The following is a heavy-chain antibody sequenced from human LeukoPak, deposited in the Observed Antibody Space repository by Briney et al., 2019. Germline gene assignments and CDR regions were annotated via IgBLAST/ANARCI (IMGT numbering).Heavy chain of an antibody. V-gene: IGHV3-20*01. D-gene: IGHD3-9*01. CDR3: ARVTILRAFNI. Sequence: GGSLRLSCAASGFTFSSHGMNWVRQAPGKGLEWVSGINWNGGSTGYADSVKGRFTISRDNAKNSLYPQMNSLRAEDTALYHCARVTILRAFNIWGQGTMVTVSS. CDR1: GFTFSSHG. J-gene: IGHJ3*02. CDR2: INWNGGST.